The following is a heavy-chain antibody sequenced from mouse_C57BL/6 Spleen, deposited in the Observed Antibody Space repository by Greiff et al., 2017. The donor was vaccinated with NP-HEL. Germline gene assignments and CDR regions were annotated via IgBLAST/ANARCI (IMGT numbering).Heavy chain of an antibody. CDR2: IYPGDGDT. D-gene: IGHD1-1*01. Sequence: VQVVESGPELVKPGASVKISCKASGYAFSSSWMNWVKQRPGKGLEWIGRIYPGDGDTNYNGKFKGKATLTADKSSSTAYMQLSSLTSEDSAVYFCARVDYGYAMDYWGQGTSVTVSS. CDR3: ARVDYGYAMDY. J-gene: IGHJ4*01. V-gene: IGHV1-82*01. CDR1: GYAFSSSW.